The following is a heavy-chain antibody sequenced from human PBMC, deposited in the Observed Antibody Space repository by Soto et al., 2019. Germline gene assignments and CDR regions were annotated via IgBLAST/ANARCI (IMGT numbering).Heavy chain of an antibody. CDR2: ISYDGSNK. CDR3: ARAAIMYYYDSSAFDI. D-gene: IGHD3-22*01. CDR1: GFTFSSYA. Sequence: GGSLRLSCAASGFTFSSYAMHWVRQAPGKGLEWVAVISYDGSNKYYADSVKGRFTISRDNSKNTLYLQMNSLRAEDTAVHYCARAAIMYYYDSSAFDIWGQGTMVTVSS. J-gene: IGHJ3*02. V-gene: IGHV3-30-3*01.